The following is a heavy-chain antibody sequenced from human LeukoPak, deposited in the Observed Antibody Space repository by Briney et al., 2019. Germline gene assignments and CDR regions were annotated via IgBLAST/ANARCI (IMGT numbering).Heavy chain of an antibody. CDR2: IHTSGDI. D-gene: IGHD1-14*01. V-gene: IGHV3-21*01. Sequence: PGGSLRLSCAAAEFTINTYTMIWVRHAPGKGLEWVSPIHTSGDIYYADSVKGRFTISRDDATNSLFLQMNSLRADDTAVYYCASREPAGHWGQGTLVAVSS. J-gene: IGHJ4*02. CDR3: ASREPAGH. CDR1: EFTINTYT.